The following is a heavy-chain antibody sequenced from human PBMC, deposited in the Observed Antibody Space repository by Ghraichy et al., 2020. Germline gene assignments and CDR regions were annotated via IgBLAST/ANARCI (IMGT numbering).Heavy chain of an antibody. D-gene: IGHD1-1*01. V-gene: IGHV1-18*01. CDR3: ARDRGKTGTTYWNY. CDR2: ISAYNGNT. Sequence: ASVKVSCKASGYTFTSYGISWVRQAPGQGLEWMGWISAYNGNTNYAQKLQGRVTMTTDTSTSTAYMELRSLRSDDTAVYYCARDRGKTGTTYWNYWGQGTQVTVSS. J-gene: IGHJ4*02. CDR1: GYTFTSYG.